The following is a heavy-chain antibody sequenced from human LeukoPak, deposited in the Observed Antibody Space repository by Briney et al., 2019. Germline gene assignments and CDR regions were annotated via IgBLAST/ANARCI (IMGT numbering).Heavy chain of an antibody. J-gene: IGHJ6*02. Sequence: ASVKVSCKASGYNLGAFYMYWVRQAPGQGLEWMGRISPTRGGTKYAQKFLGRVSMTRDTSISTSYMELSSLRPDDTAVYYCASLEYASGSSNSYYYYDGRDIWGQGTMVTVSS. CDR3: ASLEYASGSSNSYYYYDGRDI. V-gene: IGHV1-2*02. CDR2: ISPTRGGT. D-gene: IGHD3-10*01. CDR1: GYNLGAFY.